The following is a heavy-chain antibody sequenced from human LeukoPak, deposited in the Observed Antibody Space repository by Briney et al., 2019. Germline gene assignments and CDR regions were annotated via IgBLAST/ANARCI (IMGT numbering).Heavy chain of an antibody. CDR3: AREGRGDVSQWLVFDY. CDR1: GFTFSSYE. CDR2: ISSSGSTI. Sequence: GGSLRLSCAASGFTFSSYEMNWVRQAPGKGLEGVSYISSSGSTIYYADSVKGRFTISRDNAKNSLYLQMNSLRAEDTAVYYCAREGRGDVSQWLVFDYWGQGTLVTVSS. D-gene: IGHD6-19*01. J-gene: IGHJ4*02. V-gene: IGHV3-48*03.